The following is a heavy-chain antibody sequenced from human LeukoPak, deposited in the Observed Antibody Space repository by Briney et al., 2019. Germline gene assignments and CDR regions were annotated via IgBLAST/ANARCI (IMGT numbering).Heavy chain of an antibody. CDR2: ISGSGSIT. CDR3: AKEPVAVPSYYGMDV. J-gene: IGHJ6*02. CDR1: GFTFSSYA. V-gene: IGHV3-23*01. D-gene: IGHD6-19*01. Sequence: GGSLRLSCAASGFTFSSYAMSWVRQAPGKGLEWVSAISGSGSITFYADSVKGRFTVSRDNSRKTLYLQMSSLRAEDTAVYYCAKEPVAVPSYYGMDVWGQGTTVTVSS.